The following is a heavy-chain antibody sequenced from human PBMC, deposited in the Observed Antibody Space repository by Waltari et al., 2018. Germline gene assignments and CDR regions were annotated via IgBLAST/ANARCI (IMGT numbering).Heavy chain of an antibody. CDR2: ISKTGNI. CDR3: VRDPDWLDP. V-gene: IGHV3-48*01. Sequence: EMQLVESGGGLVQPGGSLRLSCAASGFTFSSYSMNWVRQAPGEGVEWVAYISKTGNIYYSYSVRGRFTISRDNAKNSLALQMNSLRVEDTAMYYCVRDPDWLDPWGQGTLVTVSS. CDR1: GFTFSSYS. J-gene: IGHJ5*02.